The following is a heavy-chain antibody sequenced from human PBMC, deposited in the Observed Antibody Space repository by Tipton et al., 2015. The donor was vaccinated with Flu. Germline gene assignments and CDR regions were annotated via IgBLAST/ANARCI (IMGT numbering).Heavy chain of an antibody. Sequence: QVQLVQSGAEVKKPGASVKVSCKASGYTFTGYYFHWVRQAPGQGLEWMGWINPNSGGTKYAQNFQGRVTMTRDTSISTVYMELSRLRSDDTAVYYCAKEVGIVGATSSADYWGQGTLITVSS. D-gene: IGHD1-26*01. J-gene: IGHJ4*02. CDR1: GYTFTGYY. V-gene: IGHV1-2*02. CDR3: AKEVGIVGATSSADY. CDR2: INPNSGGT.